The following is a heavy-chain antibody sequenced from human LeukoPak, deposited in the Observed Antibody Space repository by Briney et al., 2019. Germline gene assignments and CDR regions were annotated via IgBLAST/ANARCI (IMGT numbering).Heavy chain of an antibody. J-gene: IGHJ4*02. V-gene: IGHV1-69*04. CDR2: IIPILGIA. CDR1: GGTFSSYA. D-gene: IGHD3-10*01. Sequence: SVKVSCKASGGTFSSYAISWVRQAPGQGLEWMGRIIPILGIANYAQKFQGRVTITADKSTSTAYMELSSLRSEDTAVYYCARGSGSYYPPSTDFDYRGQGTLVTVSS. CDR3: ARGSGSYYPPSTDFDY.